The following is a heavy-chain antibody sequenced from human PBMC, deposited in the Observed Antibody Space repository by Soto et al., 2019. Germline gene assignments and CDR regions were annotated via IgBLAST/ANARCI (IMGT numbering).Heavy chain of an antibody. Sequence: PGGSMRLSCAASGFTFRNNVLSWVRQATGEGLEWVSVIYSGGSTYYADSVKGRFTISRDNSKNTLYLQMNSLRAEDTAVYYCARDSYSSSWYKYYYYYGMDVWGQGTTVTVSS. CDR3: ARDSYSSSWYKYYYYYGMDV. CDR1: GFTFRNNV. D-gene: IGHD6-13*01. V-gene: IGHV3-53*01. J-gene: IGHJ6*02. CDR2: IYSGGST.